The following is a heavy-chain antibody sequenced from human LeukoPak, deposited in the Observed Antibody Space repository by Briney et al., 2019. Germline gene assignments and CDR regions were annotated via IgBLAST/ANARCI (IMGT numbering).Heavy chain of an antibody. V-gene: IGHV4-38-2*02. D-gene: IGHD6-19*01. J-gene: IGHJ4*02. CDR3: MRRHSSGPL. CDR2: IYLSGGT. CDR1: GYSITSVYY. Sequence: SETLSLTCTVSGYSITSVYYWGWIRQSPGKGLEWIGSIYLSGGTYITPSLKSRVTISLDTSKNQFSLKLNSVTDADTAVYYCMRRHSSGPLWGQGTVLTVSS.